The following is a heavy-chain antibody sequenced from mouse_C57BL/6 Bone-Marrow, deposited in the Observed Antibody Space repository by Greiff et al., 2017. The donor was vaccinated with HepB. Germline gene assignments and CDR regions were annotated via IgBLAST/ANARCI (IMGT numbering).Heavy chain of an antibody. J-gene: IGHJ4*01. D-gene: IGHD1-1*01. CDR3: ARSRYYGSSYGYYAMDY. CDR1: GYTFTSYW. V-gene: IGHV1-59*01. Sequence: QVQLQQPGAELVRPGTSVKLSCKASGYTFTSYWMHWVKQRPGQGLEWIGVIDPSDSYTNYNQKFKGKATLTVDTSSSTAYMQLSSLTSEDSAVYYCARSRYYGSSYGYYAMDYWGQGTSVTVSS. CDR2: IDPSDSYT.